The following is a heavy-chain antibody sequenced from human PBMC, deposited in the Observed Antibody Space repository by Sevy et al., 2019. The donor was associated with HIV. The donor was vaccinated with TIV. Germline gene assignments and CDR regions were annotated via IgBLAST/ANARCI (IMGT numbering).Heavy chain of an antibody. CDR1: GLTFSSDS. V-gene: IGHV3-48*02. D-gene: IGHD5-18*01. CDR3: ARDVDTPFVSSFDS. Sequence: GGSRRLSCVVSGLTFSSDSMNWVRQAPGKGLEWLAYISSSSRTIYYADSVEGRFTISRDNDKKSVFLQMNNLRDEDSATYYCARDVDTPFVSSFDSWGQGTLVTVSS. J-gene: IGHJ4*02. CDR2: ISSSSRTI.